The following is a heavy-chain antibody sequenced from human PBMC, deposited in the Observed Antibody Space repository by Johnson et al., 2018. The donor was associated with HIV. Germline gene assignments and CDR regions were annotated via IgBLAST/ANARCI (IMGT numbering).Heavy chain of an antibody. CDR1: GFTVSRNY. V-gene: IGHV3-66*01. D-gene: IGHD6-6*01. CDR3: ARSGAASIAARGDAFDI. CDR2: ISGSGGRP. Sequence: VQLVESGGGLVQPGGSLRLSCAASGFTVSRNYMNWVRQAPGKGLEWVSVISGSGGRPYYADSVKGRFTISRDNSKNTTYLQMNSLRAEDTAVYYCARSGAASIAARGDAFDIWGQWTMVTVSS. J-gene: IGHJ3*02.